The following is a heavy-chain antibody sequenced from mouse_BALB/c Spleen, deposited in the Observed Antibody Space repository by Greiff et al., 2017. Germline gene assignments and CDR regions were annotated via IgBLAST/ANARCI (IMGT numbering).Heavy chain of an antibody. CDR1: GYTFTSYD. CDR2: IYPGDGST. V-gene: IGHV1S56*01. Sequence: VQLKQSGPELVKPGALVKISCKASGYTFTSYDINWVKQRPGQGLEWIGWIYPGDGSTKYTAKLKGKATLTADKSSNTAYMQLSSLTSENSAVYFGARRGVITTGAMDYWGQGTSVTVSA. J-gene: IGHJ4*01. CDR3: ARRGVITTGAMDY. D-gene: IGHD1-1*01.